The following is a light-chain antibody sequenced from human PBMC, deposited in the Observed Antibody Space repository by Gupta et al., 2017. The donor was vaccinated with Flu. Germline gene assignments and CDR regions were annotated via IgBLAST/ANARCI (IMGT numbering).Light chain of an antibody. CDR2: KAS. V-gene: IGKV1-5*03. CDR3: QQYNSYPYT. Sequence: DIQMTQSPSTLSASIGDRVTITCRATQSISSWLAWYQQKPGKAPKLLIFKASSLESGVPSRFSGSGSGTEFTLTISSLQPDDFATYYCQQYNSYPYTFGQGTKLEIK. CDR1: QSISSW. J-gene: IGKJ2*01.